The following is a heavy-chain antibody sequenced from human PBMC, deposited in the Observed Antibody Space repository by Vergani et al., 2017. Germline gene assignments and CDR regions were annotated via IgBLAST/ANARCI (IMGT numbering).Heavy chain of an antibody. CDR2: IWYDGSNK. Sequence: QVQLVESGGGVVQPGRSLRLSCAASGFTFSSYGMHWVRQAPGKGLEWVAGIWYDGSNKYYADSVKGRFTISRDNSKNTLYLQMNSLRAEDTAVYYCASQYYYDSSVYYPHAFDIWGQGTMVTVSS. CDR1: GFTFSSYG. D-gene: IGHD3-22*01. J-gene: IGHJ3*02. CDR3: ASQYYYDSSVYYPHAFDI. V-gene: IGHV3-33*01.